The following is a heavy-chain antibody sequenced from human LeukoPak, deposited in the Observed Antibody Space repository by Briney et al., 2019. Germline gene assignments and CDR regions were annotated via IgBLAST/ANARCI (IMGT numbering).Heavy chain of an antibody. V-gene: IGHV3-21*04. Sequence: PGGSLRLSCAASGFTFSSYSMNWVRQAPGKGLEWVSSISSSSSYIYYADSVKGRFTISRDNAKNSLYLQMNSLRAEDTAVYYCAKDNHGDYGGGYWGQGTLVTVSS. CDR2: ISSSSSYI. D-gene: IGHD4-17*01. CDR1: GFTFSSYS. J-gene: IGHJ4*02. CDR3: AKDNHGDYGGGY.